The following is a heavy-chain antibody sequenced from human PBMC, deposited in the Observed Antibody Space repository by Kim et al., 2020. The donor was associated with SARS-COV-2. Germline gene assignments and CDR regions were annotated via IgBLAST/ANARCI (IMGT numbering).Heavy chain of an antibody. CDR1: GGSISSSSYY. D-gene: IGHD3-22*01. J-gene: IGHJ3*02. CDR3: ARMLRYDSSGYYYPIDAFDI. CDR2: IYYSGST. Sequence: SETLSLTCTVSGGSISSSSYYWGWIRQPPGKGLEWIGSIYYSGSTYYNPSLKSRVTISVDTSKNQFSLKLSSVTAADTAVYYCARMLRYDSSGYYYPIDAFDIWGQGTMVTVSS. V-gene: IGHV4-39*07.